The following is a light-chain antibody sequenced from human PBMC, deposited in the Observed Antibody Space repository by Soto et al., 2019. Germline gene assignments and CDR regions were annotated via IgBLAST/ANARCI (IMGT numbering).Light chain of an antibody. CDR3: QQLSTCRERN. J-gene: IGKJ4*01. V-gene: IGKV1-9*01. CDR1: QGIRSH. CDR2: AAS. Sequence: IQLTQSPSSLSASVGDRVSVTCRASQGIRSHLAWYQQKPGKAPKLLIYAASTLQSGVPSRFSGSGAGTDFSLSISILQPEDIVTYYCQQLSTCRERNFGGGTK.